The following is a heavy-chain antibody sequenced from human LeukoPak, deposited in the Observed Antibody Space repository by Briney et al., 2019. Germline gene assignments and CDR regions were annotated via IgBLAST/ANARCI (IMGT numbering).Heavy chain of an antibody. D-gene: IGHD1-14*01. CDR2: IFYSGNT. J-gene: IGHJ3*02. CDR3: ARDRGPLTAIDAFDI. CDR1: GGSISSHY. V-gene: IGHV4-59*11. Sequence: PSETLSLTCNVSGGSISSHYWSWIRQPPGQGLEWMGYIFYSGNTNYNPSLKSRVTISVDTSKNQFSLKLSSVTAADTAVYFCARDRGPLTAIDAFDIWGRGTVVTVSS.